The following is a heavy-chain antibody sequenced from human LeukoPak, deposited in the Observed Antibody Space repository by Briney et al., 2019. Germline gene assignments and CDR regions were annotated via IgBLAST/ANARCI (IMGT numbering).Heavy chain of an antibody. Sequence: GGSLRLSCAASGFTFSSYAMTWVRQAPGKGLEWVSAISDGGHSTYYADSVKGRFTISRDNSKNTLYLQMNSLRAEDTAVYYCRLSGYRGITVAGTKAPFDYWGQGTLVTVSS. CDR3: RLSGYRGITVAGTKAPFDY. CDR2: ISDGGHST. J-gene: IGHJ4*02. D-gene: IGHD6-19*01. CDR1: GFTFSSYA. V-gene: IGHV3-23*01.